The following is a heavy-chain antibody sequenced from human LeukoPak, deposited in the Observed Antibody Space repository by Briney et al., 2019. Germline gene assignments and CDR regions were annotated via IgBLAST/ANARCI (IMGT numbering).Heavy chain of an antibody. V-gene: IGHV4-59*01. D-gene: IGHD3-10*01. CDR2: IYYSGST. CDR1: GGSISSYY. J-gene: IGHJ5*02. CDR3: ARDRDYYGSGSYYVGWFDP. Sequence: PSETLSLTCTVSGGSISSYYWSWIRQPPGKRLEWIGYIYYSGSTNYNPSLKSRVTISVDTSKNQFSLKLSSVTAADTAVYYCARDRDYYGSGSYYVGWFDPWGQGTLVTVSS.